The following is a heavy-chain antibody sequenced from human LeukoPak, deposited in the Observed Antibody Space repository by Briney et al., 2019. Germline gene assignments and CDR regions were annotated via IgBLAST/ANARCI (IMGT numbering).Heavy chain of an antibody. J-gene: IGHJ4*02. Sequence: GGSLRLSCAASGFTFCTYAMNWVRQAPGKGLECVSSISSSSSYIYYADSVKGQFTSSRDNAKNSLYLQMNSLRAEDTAVYYCASGPRPYSSTSCYPYWGQGTLVTVSS. V-gene: IGHV3-21*01. CDR2: ISSSSSYI. CDR3: ASGPRPYSSTSCYPY. CDR1: GFTFCTYA. D-gene: IGHD2-2*01.